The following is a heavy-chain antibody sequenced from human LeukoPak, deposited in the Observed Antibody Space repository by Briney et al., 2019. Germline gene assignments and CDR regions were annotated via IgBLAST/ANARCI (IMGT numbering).Heavy chain of an antibody. D-gene: IGHD6-19*01. CDR1: GFTFSSYA. J-gene: IGHJ4*02. CDR2: ISGSGTSA. CDR3: ARELRIAVAGTKDY. V-gene: IGHV3-23*01. Sequence: GGSLRLSCAASGFTFSSYAMSWVRQAPGKGLEWVSGISGSGTSAHYADSVKGRFTIPRDNSKNTLYLQMNSLRAEDTALYYCARELRIAVAGTKDYWGQGTLVTVSS.